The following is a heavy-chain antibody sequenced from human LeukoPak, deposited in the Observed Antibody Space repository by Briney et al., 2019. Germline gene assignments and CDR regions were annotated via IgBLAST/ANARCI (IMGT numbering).Heavy chain of an antibody. CDR2: IVWNDDK. Sequence: TLSLTCTVSGGSISSYYWSWIRQPPGKALEWLARIVWNDDKYYSTSLKTRLTISKDTSKNQVVLTMTNMDPVDTATYYCARSGATVNKEFDYWGQGTLVTVSS. D-gene: IGHD4-17*01. V-gene: IGHV2-70*11. CDR3: ARSGATVNKEFDY. CDR1: GGSISSYYW. J-gene: IGHJ4*02.